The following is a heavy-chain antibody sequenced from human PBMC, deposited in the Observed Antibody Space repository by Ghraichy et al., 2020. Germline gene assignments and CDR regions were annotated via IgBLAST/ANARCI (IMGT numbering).Heavy chain of an antibody. Sequence: ASVKVSCKASGYTFTSYDINWVRQATGQGLEWMGWMNPNSGNTGYAQKFQGRVTMTRNTSISTAYMELSSLRSEDTAVYYCASSGDGGGVRFLEWLPSSYGMDVWGQGTTVTVSS. CDR3: ASSGDGGGVRFLEWLPSSYGMDV. J-gene: IGHJ6*02. CDR1: GYTFTSYD. D-gene: IGHD3-3*01. V-gene: IGHV1-8*01. CDR2: MNPNSGNT.